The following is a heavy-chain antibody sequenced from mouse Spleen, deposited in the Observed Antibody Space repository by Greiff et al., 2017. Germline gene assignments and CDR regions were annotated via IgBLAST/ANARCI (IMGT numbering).Heavy chain of an antibody. Sequence: EVQRVESGGGLVKPGGSLKLSCAASGFTFSDYGMHWVRQAPEKGLEWVAYISSGSSTIYYADTVKGRFTISRDNAKNTLFLQMTSLRSEDTARYYCARGYDGYPAWFACWGQGTLVTVSA. CDR2: ISSGSSTI. CDR3: ARGYDGYPAWFAC. D-gene: IGHD2-3*01. V-gene: IGHV5-17*01. J-gene: IGHJ3*01. CDR1: GFTFSDYG.